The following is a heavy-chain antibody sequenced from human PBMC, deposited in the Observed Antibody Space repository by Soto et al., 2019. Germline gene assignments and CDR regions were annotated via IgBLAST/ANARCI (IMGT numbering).Heavy chain of an antibody. CDR1: GFTFSDHY. CDR2: SRNKANAYTT. D-gene: IGHD3-10*01. Sequence: EVQLVESGGGLVQPGGSLRLSCAASGFTFSDHYIDWVRQAPGKGLEWVGRSRNKANAYTTAYAVSVSGRFILSRDDSRNSLYLQMNSLKTEDTAVYYCTRTSYGHDFDYWGQGTLVTVSS. V-gene: IGHV3-72*01. CDR3: TRTSYGHDFDY. J-gene: IGHJ4*02.